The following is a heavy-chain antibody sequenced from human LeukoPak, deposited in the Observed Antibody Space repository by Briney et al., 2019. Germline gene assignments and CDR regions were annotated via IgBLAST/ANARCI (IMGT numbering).Heavy chain of an antibody. CDR2: ISSSDNFI. D-gene: IGHD1-26*01. CDR3: AREVGATTLDY. J-gene: IGHJ4*02. Sequence: GGSLRLSCAASGFTFSNYRMNWVRQAPGKGLEWVSSISSSDNFIYYANSVKGRFTISRDNAKNSLYLQMNSLRAEDTAVYYCAREVGATTLDYWGQGTLVTVSS. CDR1: GFTFSNYR. V-gene: IGHV3-21*01.